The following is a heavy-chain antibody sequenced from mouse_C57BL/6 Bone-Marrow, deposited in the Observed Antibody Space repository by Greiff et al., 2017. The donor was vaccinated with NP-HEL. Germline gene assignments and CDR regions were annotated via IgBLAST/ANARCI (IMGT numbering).Heavy chain of an antibody. J-gene: IGHJ4*01. V-gene: IGHV1-52*01. CDR2: IDPSDSET. Sequence: QVQLQQSGAELVRPGSSVKLSCKASGYTFTSYWMHWVKQRPIQGLEWIGNIDPSDSETHYNQKFKDKATLTVDKSSSTAYMQLSSLTSEDSAVYYCAREGMGLLYYYAMDYWGQGTSVTVSS. CDR1: GYTFTSYW. D-gene: IGHD1-1*01. CDR3: AREGMGLLYYYAMDY.